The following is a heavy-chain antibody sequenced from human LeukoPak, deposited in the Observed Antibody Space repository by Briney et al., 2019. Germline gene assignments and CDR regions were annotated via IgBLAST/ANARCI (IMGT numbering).Heavy chain of an antibody. J-gene: IGHJ4*02. CDR1: GYTFTGYY. Sequence: ASVKVSCKASGYTFTGYYMHWVRQAPGQGLEWMGRINPNSGGTNYAQKFQGRVTMTRDTSISTAYMELSRQRSDDTAVYYCARGRLRIQLWSHLTFFDYWGQGTLVTVSS. CDR3: ARGRLRIQLWSHLTFFDY. V-gene: IGHV1-2*06. CDR2: INPNSGGT. D-gene: IGHD5-18*01.